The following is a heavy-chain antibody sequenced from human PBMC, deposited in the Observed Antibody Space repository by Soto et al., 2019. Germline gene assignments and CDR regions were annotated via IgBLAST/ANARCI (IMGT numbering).Heavy chain of an antibody. CDR1: GYSFTSYW. J-gene: IGHJ3*02. D-gene: IGHD3-10*01. Sequence: GASLKISCKGSGYSFTSYWIAWVRQMPGRGLEWMGILYPGDPGTRYSPSFQGQVTISADKSIRTAYLQWRSLKASASAIYDCARGSLRADFDIWGQGTMVTVSS. V-gene: IGHV5-51*01. CDR2: LYPGDPGT. CDR3: ARGSLRADFDI.